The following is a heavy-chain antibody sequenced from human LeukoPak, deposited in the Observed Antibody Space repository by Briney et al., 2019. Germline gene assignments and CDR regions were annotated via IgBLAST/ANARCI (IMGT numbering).Heavy chain of an antibody. CDR2: ISAYNGNT. CDR1: GYTFTDYF. D-gene: IGHD5-12*01. CDR3: ASLYSGYDYGLGY. Sequence: ASVKVSCKASGYTFTDYFIHWVRQAPGQGLEWMGWISAYNGNTNYAQKLQGRVTMTTDTSTSTAYMELRSLRLDDTAVYYCASLYSGYDYGLGYWGQGTLVTVSS. V-gene: IGHV1-18*01. J-gene: IGHJ4*02.